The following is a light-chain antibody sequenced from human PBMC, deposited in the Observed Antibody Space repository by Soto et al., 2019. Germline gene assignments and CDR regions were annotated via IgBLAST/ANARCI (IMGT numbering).Light chain of an antibody. CDR1: QRVSRN. V-gene: IGKV3-20*01. CDR3: QQYGSSQT. J-gene: IGKJ1*01. CDR2: AAS. Sequence: EILLTQSPSTLSLSTGDSATLSCRASQRVSRNVAWYQQKPGQAPRLLIYAASTRATGIPARFSGSGSGTDFTLTISRLEPEDFAVYYCQQYGSSQTFGQGTKVDIK.